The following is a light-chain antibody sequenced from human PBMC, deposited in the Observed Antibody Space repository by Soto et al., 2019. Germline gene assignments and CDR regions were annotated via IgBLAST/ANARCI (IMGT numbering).Light chain of an antibody. CDR1: RSDVGSYNY. Sequence: QSVLTQPPSASLSPGQSVTMSCAGTRSDVGSYNYVSWYQQRPGKAPKLMIYEVHKRPSGVPDRFSGSKSGNTASLTVSGLQAEDEADYYCSSYAGSNNFVAFGSGTKVTVL. V-gene: IGLV2-8*01. CDR3: SSYAGSNNFVA. J-gene: IGLJ1*01. CDR2: EVH.